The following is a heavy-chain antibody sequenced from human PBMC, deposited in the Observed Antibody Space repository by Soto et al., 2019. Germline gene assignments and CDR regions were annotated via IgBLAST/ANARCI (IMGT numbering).Heavy chain of an antibody. V-gene: IGHV4-59*01. CDR2: IYYSGST. CDR3: ARGSYYYGSGSYYDAFDI. J-gene: IGHJ3*02. CDR1: GGSISSYY. Sequence: SETLSLTCTVSGGSISSYYWSWIRQPPGKGLEWIGYIYYSGSTNYNPSLKSRVTISVDTSKNQFSLKLSSVTAADTAVYYCARGSYYYGSGSYYDAFDIWGQGTMVTVSS. D-gene: IGHD3-10*01.